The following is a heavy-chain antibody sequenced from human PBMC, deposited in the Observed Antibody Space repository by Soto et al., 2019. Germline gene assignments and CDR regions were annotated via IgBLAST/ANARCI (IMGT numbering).Heavy chain of an antibody. Sequence: SETLSLTCTVSGGSVSSGSYYWSWIRQPPGKGLEWIGYIYHSGSTYYNPPLESRVTISVDTSKNQFSLRLSSVTAADTAVYYCAREVVEPAAMGNHYYYMDVWGKGTTVTVSS. J-gene: IGHJ6*03. CDR2: IYHSGST. D-gene: IGHD2-2*01. CDR3: AREVVEPAAMGNHYYYMDV. V-gene: IGHV4-31*03. CDR1: GGSVSSGSYY.